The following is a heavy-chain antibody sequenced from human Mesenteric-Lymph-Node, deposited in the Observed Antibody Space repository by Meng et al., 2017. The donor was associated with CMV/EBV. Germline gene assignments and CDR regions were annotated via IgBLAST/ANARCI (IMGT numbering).Heavy chain of an antibody. CDR3: ANRRGYSGYDSRDAFDI. V-gene: IGHV3-23*01. Sequence: GESLKISCAASGFTFSSYAMSWVRQAPGKGLEWVSAISGSGGSTYYADSAKGRFTISRDNSKNTLFLQMNSLRDEDTAMYYCANRRGYSGYDSRDAFDIWGQGTMVTVSS. CDR2: ISGSGGST. D-gene: IGHD5-12*01. CDR1: GFTFSSYA. J-gene: IGHJ3*02.